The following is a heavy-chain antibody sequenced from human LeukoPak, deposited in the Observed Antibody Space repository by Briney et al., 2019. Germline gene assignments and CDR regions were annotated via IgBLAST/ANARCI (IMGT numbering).Heavy chain of an antibody. D-gene: IGHD4-17*01. V-gene: IGHV4-59*08. CDR3: ARRARLGSDYGDYFYY. J-gene: IGHJ4*02. CDR1: GRSISSYY. Sequence: PSETLSLTCTVSGRSISSYYWSWIRQPPGKGLEWVGYITDDGITTQNPSLKSRVTISADTIKTQFSLKLNSVTAADTAVYYCARRARLGSDYGDYFYYWGQGNLVTVSS. CDR2: ITDDGIT.